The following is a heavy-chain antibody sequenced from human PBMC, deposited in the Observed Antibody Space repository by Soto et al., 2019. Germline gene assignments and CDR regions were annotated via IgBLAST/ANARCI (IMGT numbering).Heavy chain of an antibody. CDR1: GGTFSSYA. D-gene: IGHD2-2*01. Sequence: QVQLVQSGAEVKKPGSSVKVSCKASGGTFSSYAISWVRQTPGQGLEWMGEIIPIFGTANYAQKFQGRVTITADESTSTAYMELSSLRSEDTAVYYCARHDCISSSCYYYYYYGMDVWGQGTTVTVSS. CDR2: IIPIFGTA. CDR3: ARHDCISSSCYYYYYYGMDV. V-gene: IGHV1-69*12. J-gene: IGHJ6*02.